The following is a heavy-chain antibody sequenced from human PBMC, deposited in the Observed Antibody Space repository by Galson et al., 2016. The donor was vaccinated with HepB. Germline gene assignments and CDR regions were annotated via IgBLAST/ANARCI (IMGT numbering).Heavy chain of an antibody. CDR2: ISNTGGT. J-gene: IGHJ4*02. CDR3: ARGRGYTYGYWRYFDY. Sequence: TLSLTCSVSDGSIRSGGYYGSWIRQHPGKGLEWIGYISNTGGTQYNPSLKSRVTISLDTSKNHFSLRLSSVTAADTAVYYCARGRGYTYGYWRYFDYWDQGTLVTVSS. D-gene: IGHD5-18*01. V-gene: IGHV4-31*03. CDR1: DGSIRSGGYY.